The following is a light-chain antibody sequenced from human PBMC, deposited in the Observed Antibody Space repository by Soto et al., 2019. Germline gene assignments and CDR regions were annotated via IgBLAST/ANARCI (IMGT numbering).Light chain of an antibody. J-gene: IGKJ1*01. CDR3: QQVDSYPRT. Sequence: EDRVTVTCRASQGIGTYLVWYQQKSGKAPTVLIYASSTLQTGVPSRFSGSGSGTDFSLTISSLHPEDAATYYCQQVDSYPRTFGQGTKVDIK. CDR2: ASS. V-gene: IGKV1-9*01. CDR1: QGIGTY.